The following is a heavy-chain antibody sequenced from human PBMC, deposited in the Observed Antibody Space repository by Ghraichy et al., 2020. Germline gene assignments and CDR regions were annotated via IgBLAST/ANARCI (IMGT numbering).Heavy chain of an antibody. CDR1: GFTFSNYG. CDR3: VRDGGDGYNQLDY. J-gene: IGHJ4*02. Sequence: GGSLRLSCSASGFTFSNYGMHWVRQAPGKGLDCMAVISRDGSKKYYPDSVKGRFTISRDNSNNTLYLQMNSLRPEDTAVYYCVRDGGDGYNQLDYWGQGTLVTVSS. CDR2: ISRDGSKK. V-gene: IGHV3-30-3*01. D-gene: IGHD5-24*01.